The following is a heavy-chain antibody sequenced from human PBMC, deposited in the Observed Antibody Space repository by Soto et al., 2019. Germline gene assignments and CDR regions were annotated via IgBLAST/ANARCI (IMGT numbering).Heavy chain of an antibody. D-gene: IGHD3-16*01. CDR1: GYTFTSYY. Sequence: SVKGSCSASGYTFTSYYMHWVRQAPVQGLEWMGIINPSGGSTSYAQKFQGRVTMTRDTSTSTVYMELSSLRSEDTAVYYCATRLRGAYYGMDVWGQGTTVTVSS. V-gene: IGHV1-46*01. CDR2: INPSGGST. CDR3: ATRLRGAYYGMDV. J-gene: IGHJ6*02.